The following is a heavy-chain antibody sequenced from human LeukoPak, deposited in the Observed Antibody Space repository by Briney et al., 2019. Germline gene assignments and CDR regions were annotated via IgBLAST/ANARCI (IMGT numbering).Heavy chain of an antibody. V-gene: IGHV3-49*04. J-gene: IGHJ4*02. CDR1: GFNFGDYG. CDR3: TKRESSHGYPFVSDY. CDR2: ISSKGFGGTA. D-gene: IGHD5-18*01. Sequence: PGGSLRLSCTASGFNFGDYGVAWVRQAPGKGLDWVGFISSKGFGGTAEYAASVKGRFTISKDDSKNIAYLQMTSLKTDDTAVYYCTKRESSHGYPFVSDYWGQGTLVSVSS.